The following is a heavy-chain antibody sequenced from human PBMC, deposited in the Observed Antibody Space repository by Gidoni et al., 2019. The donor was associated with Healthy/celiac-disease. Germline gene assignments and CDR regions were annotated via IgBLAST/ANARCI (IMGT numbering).Heavy chain of an antibody. CDR1: GFTFSSYG. CDR2: IWYDGSNK. Sequence: QVQLVESGGGVVQPGRSRRLSCAASGFTFSSYGMHWVRQAPGKGMEWVAVIWYDGSNKYYADSVKGRFTISRDNSKNTLYLQMNSLRAEDTAVYYCARDYYDFWSGYYSYYYYYMDVWGKGTTVTVSS. J-gene: IGHJ6*03. CDR3: ARDYYDFWSGYYSYYYYYMDV. V-gene: IGHV3-33*01. D-gene: IGHD3-3*01.